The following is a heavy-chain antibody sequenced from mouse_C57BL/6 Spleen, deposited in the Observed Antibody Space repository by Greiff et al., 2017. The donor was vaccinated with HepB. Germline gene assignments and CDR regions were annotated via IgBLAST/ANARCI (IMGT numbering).Heavy chain of an antibody. CDR1: GYSITSGYY. J-gene: IGHJ2*01. Sequence: EVQLQQSGPGLVKPSQSLSLTCSVTGYSITSGYYWNWIRQFPGNKLEWMGYISYDGSNNYNPSLKNRIPITRDTSKNQFFLKLNSVTTEDTATYYCARGYDYDGYFDYWGQGTTLTVSS. CDR3: ARGYDYDGYFDY. D-gene: IGHD2-4*01. V-gene: IGHV3-6*01. CDR2: ISYDGSN.